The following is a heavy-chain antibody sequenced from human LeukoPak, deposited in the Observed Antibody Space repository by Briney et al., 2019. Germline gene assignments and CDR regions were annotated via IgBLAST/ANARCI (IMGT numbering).Heavy chain of an antibody. J-gene: IGHJ5*02. Sequence: SVQVSCKASGYTFTGFYFHWMRPAPGQGLEWMGWISAYNGNTNYEQKLQDRVTMTRDTSISTAYMELSGLRSDDTAVYYCARSPSTYYPLRFDPWGQGTLVTVSS. CDR2: ISAYNGNT. D-gene: IGHD3-10*01. V-gene: IGHV1-2*02. CDR3: ARSPSTYYPLRFDP. CDR1: GYTFTGFY.